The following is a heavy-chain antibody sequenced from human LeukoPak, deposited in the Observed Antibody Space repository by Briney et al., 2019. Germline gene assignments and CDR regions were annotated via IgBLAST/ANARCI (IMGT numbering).Heavy chain of an antibody. J-gene: IGHJ6*02. Sequence: SETLSLTCAVYGGSFSGYYWSWIRQPAGKGLEWIGRIYTSGSTNYNPSLKSRVTMSVDTSKNQFSLKLSSVTAADTAVYYCASGYSGYDISYYYGMDVWGQGTTVTVSS. CDR1: GGSFSGYY. V-gene: IGHV4-59*10. D-gene: IGHD5-12*01. CDR2: IYTSGST. CDR3: ASGYSGYDISYYYGMDV.